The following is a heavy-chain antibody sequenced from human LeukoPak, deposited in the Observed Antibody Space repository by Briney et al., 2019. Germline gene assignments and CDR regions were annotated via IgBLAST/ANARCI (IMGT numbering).Heavy chain of an antibody. Sequence: GGSLRLSCAASGFTFSEAWMHWVRQAPGKGLVWVSRINNDGSTTRYADSVKGRFTISRDNAKNTLYLQMNSLRAEDTAVYYCARVSGPGMNEYFHLWGQGTLVTVSS. D-gene: IGHD3-10*01. J-gene: IGHJ1*01. CDR2: INNDGSTT. CDR1: GFTFSEAW. CDR3: ARVSGPGMNEYFHL. V-gene: IGHV3-74*01.